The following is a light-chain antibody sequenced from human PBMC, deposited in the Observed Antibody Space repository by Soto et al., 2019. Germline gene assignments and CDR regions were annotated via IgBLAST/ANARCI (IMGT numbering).Light chain of an antibody. Sequence: QSVLTQPPSASVTPGQRVSISCSGSSSNIGNNTVNWYQQFPETAPRLLIYTTNQRPSGVPVRFSGSKSGTSASLAISGLQSEDEADYYCAAWDDSLNGPVFGGGTKLTVL. V-gene: IGLV1-44*01. CDR3: AAWDDSLNGPV. CDR1: SSNIGNNT. J-gene: IGLJ3*02. CDR2: TTN.